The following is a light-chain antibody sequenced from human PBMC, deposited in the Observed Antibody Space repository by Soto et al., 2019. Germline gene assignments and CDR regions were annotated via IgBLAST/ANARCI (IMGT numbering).Light chain of an antibody. CDR1: QGISNY. CDR3: QHRDRYPLT. Sequence: DIQLTQSPSFLSASVGDRVTITCRASQGISNYVLWYQQKPGKAPKLLIYAASTMQSGVASRFSGGGSGTEFTRTISSRQPEDIAIYYCQHRDRYPLTGGQGTRQEIK. V-gene: IGKV1-9*01. CDR2: AAS. J-gene: IGKJ5*01.